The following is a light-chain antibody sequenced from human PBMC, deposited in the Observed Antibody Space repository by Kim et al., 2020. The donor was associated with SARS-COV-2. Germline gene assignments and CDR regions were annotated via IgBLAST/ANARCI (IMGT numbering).Light chain of an antibody. V-gene: IGKV1-33*01. J-gene: IGKJ5*01. CDR1: QYISNY. Sequence: ASVGDRVTITCQASQYISNYLNWYQQKPGKAPKLLIYDASNLETGVPSRFSGSGSGTDFTFTISSLQPEDIATYYCQQNDSLPLTFGQGTQLEIK. CDR3: QQNDSLPLT. CDR2: DAS.